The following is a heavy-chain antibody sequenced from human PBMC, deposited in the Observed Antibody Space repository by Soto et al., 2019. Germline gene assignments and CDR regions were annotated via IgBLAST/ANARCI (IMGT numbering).Heavy chain of an antibody. CDR1: GYKFTGYW. V-gene: IGHV5-51*01. CDR3: TRSSGMDV. CDR2: IFPGDFDT. J-gene: IGHJ6*02. Sequence: PGESLKISRKGFGYKFTGYWIGWVRQMPGKGLEWMGIIFPGDFDTRYSPSFQGQVTISVDKSINTAYLQWNSLKASDTAIYYCTRSSGMDVWGQGTTVTVSS.